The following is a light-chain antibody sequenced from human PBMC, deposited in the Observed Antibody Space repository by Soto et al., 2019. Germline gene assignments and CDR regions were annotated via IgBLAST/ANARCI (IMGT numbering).Light chain of an antibody. Sequence: EIVVTQSPGTLSLSPGERATLSCRASQSVSSSYLAWYQQKPGQAPRLLIYGASSRATGIPDRFSGSGSGTDFTLTINRLEHDDFAVYYCQQYGSSPPYSFGQGTKLEIK. CDR3: QQYGSSPPYS. V-gene: IGKV3-20*01. CDR1: QSVSSSY. J-gene: IGKJ2*03. CDR2: GAS.